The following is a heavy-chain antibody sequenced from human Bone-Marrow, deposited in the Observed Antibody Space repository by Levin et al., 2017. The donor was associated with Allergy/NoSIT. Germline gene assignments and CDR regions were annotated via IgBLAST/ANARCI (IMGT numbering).Heavy chain of an antibody. J-gene: IGHJ4*02. V-gene: IGHV2-26*01. Sequence: ESGPTLVKPTETLTLTCTFSGFSLNNVRMGVTWIRQPPGKALECLAHIFSNDEKSYSTSLRSRLTISKDTSKSQVVLTMTNMDPVDTATYYCARMYNWNHVGKRQYYFDYWGQGTLVTVSS. CDR1: GFSLNNVRMG. D-gene: IGHD1-14*01. CDR3: ARMYNWNHVGKRQYYFDY. CDR2: IFSNDEK.